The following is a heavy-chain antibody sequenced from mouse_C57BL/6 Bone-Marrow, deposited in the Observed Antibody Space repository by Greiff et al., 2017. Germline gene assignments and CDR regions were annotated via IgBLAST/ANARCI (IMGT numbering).Heavy chain of an antibody. V-gene: IGHV5-2*01. D-gene: IGHD2-2*01. CDR2: INSDGGST. Sequence: DVMLVQPGGGLVQPGESLKLSCESNDYEFPSHDMSWVRQTPEKRLELAAAINSDGGSTYYPDTMERRFILSRDNTTNTLYLQMSSLRSEDTALYYCVSHGYSGDYAMAYWGQGTSVTVSS. CDR1: DYEFPSHD. CDR3: VSHGYSGDYAMAY. J-gene: IGHJ4*01.